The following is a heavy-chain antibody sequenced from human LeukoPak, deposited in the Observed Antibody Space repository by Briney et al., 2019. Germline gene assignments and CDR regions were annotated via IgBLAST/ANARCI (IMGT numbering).Heavy chain of an antibody. CDR3: ASLPRVDIVVVGAYDY. Sequence: WASVKVSRKASGGTFSSYAISWVRQAPGQGLEWMGGIIPIFGTANYAQKFQGRVTITADESTSTAYMELSSLRSEDTAVYYCASLPRVDIVVVGAYDYWGQGTLVTVSS. J-gene: IGHJ4*02. V-gene: IGHV1-69*13. CDR2: IIPIFGTA. CDR1: GGTFSSYA. D-gene: IGHD2-2*01.